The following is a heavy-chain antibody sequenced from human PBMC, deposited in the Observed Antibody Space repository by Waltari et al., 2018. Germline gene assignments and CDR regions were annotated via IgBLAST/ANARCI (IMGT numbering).Heavy chain of an antibody. CDR1: GFPCSIYW. V-gene: IGHV3-7*03. CDR2: IKEDGTDT. J-gene: IGHJ3*02. CDR3: ARSQRHSFEI. Sequence: EVQLVESGGGLVQPGGSLRLSGAASGFPCSIYWRTWVRQAPGEGLEWVANIKEDGTDTYYVDSVKGRFTISKDNAENSLYLQMNSLRVEDTAIYYCARSQRHSFEICGQGTMVTVSS. D-gene: IGHD3-3*02.